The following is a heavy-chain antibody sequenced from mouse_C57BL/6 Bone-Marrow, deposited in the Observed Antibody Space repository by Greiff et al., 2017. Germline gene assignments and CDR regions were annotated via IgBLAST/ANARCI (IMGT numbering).Heavy chain of an antibody. V-gene: IGHV14-4*01. Sequence: EVKLQQSGAELVRPGASVKLSCTASGFNIKDDYMHWVKQRPEQGLEWIGWIDPENGDTEYASKFKGKATITADTSSNTAYMQLSSLTSEDTAVYYFTTVYYYVSSPYDCDYWCQGTTLTLSS. CDR2: IDPENGDT. CDR1: GFNIKDDY. D-gene: IGHD1-1*01. CDR3: TTVYYYVSSPYDCDY. J-gene: IGHJ2*01.